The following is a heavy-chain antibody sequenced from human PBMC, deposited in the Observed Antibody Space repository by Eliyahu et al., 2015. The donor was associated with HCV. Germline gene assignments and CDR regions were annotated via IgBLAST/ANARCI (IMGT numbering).Heavy chain of an antibody. V-gene: IGHV3-23*01. D-gene: IGHD7-27*01. J-gene: IGHJ6*03. CDR3: AKVGVLGISTYYYYYMDV. CDR2: ISGSGGST. CDR1: GFTFSSYA. Sequence: EVQLLESGGGLVQPGGSLRLSCAASGFTFSSYAMSWVRQAPGKGLEGVSAISGSGGSTYYADSVKGRFTISRDNSKNTLYLQMNSLRAEDTAVYYCAKVGVLGISTYYYYYMDVWGKGTTVTVSS.